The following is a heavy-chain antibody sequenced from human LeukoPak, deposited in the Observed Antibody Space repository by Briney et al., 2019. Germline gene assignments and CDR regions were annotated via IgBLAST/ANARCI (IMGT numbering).Heavy chain of an antibody. Sequence: ASVKVSCKASGYTFTSYIITWVRQAPGQGLEWMGWISAYNGNTNYAQKQQGRVTMTTDTSTSTAYMELRSLRSDDTAVYYCARGTVGDVSEPIDYWGQGTLVTVSS. CDR1: GYTFTSYI. J-gene: IGHJ4*02. CDR3: ARGTVGDVSEPIDY. D-gene: IGHD1-14*01. CDR2: ISAYNGNT. V-gene: IGHV1-18*01.